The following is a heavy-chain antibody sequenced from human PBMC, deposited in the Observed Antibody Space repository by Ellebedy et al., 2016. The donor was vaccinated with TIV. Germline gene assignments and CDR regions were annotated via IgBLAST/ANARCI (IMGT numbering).Heavy chain of an antibody. CDR1: GFTFTQYW. CDR3: ARAGSSGWEAYFDL. J-gene: IGHJ2*01. D-gene: IGHD6-19*01. Sequence: PGGSLRLSCAASGFTFTQYWLHWVRQAPGKGPVWVSRINSYGSSTTYSDSVKGRFTISRDNAKNTLYLQMNSLRAEDTAVYYCARAGSSGWEAYFDLWGRGTLVTVSS. CDR2: INSYGSST. V-gene: IGHV3-74*01.